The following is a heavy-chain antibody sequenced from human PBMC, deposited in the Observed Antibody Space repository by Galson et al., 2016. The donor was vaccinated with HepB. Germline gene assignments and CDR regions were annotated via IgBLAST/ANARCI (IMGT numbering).Heavy chain of an antibody. D-gene: IGHD3-10*01. J-gene: IGHJ6*02. Sequence: SVKVSCKASGGTFSSYAISWVRQAPGQGLEWMGGIIPIFGTANYAQKFQGRVTITADESTSTAYMDLSSLSTEDTAGYYRARGREGFGELQSPYYYDMDVWGQGTTVTVSS. CDR1: GGTFSSYA. CDR2: IIPIFGTA. V-gene: IGHV1-69*13. CDR3: ARGREGFGELQSPYYYDMDV.